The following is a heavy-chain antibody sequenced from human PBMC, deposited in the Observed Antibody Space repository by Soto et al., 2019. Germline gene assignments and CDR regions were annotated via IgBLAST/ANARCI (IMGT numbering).Heavy chain of an antibody. CDR3: ARGVDTYYDFWSGYYGSFDI. CDR2: ISYDGSNK. V-gene: IGHV3-30-3*01. J-gene: IGHJ3*02. CDR1: VFAFSSYA. D-gene: IGHD3-3*01. Sequence: LRLACAASVFAFSSYAMHCVRQAPVKGLDWVAVISYDGSNKYYADSVKGRFTISRDNSKNTLYLQMNSLRAEDTAVYYCARGVDTYYDFWSGYYGSFDIWGQGAMVTVSS.